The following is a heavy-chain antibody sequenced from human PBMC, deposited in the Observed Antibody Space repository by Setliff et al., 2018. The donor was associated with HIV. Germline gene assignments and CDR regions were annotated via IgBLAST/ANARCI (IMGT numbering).Heavy chain of an antibody. CDR3: ARVCLGYKDLTPPRYTHALGY. Sequence: GASVKVSCKVSGYTFTDYYIHWVRHAPGQGLEWMGWINPNSGDTKYSQHFEGRVTMTRDPSSSTAYMGLNRLRSYDTAVYYCARVCLGYKDLTPPRYTHALGYWGQGTRGTVSS. CDR1: GYTFTDYY. V-gene: IGHV1-2*02. CDR2: INPNSGDT. D-gene: IGHD6-25*01. J-gene: IGHJ4*02.